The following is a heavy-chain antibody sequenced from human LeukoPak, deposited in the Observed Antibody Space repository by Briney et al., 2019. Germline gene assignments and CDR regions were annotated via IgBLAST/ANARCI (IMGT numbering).Heavy chain of an antibody. J-gene: IGHJ4*02. V-gene: IGHV3-53*01. CDR1: DFTVSANF. CDR2: IYSGSTT. CDR3: AFLGVLNRNGPYYFDS. D-gene: IGHD1-14*01. Sequence: GGSLRLSCEASDFTVSANFMGWVRQAPGKGLEWVSVIYSGSTTYSADSVKGRFTISRDNSKNMLHLQMDSLRAEDTALYYCAFLGVLNRNGPYYFDSWGQGTLVTVSS.